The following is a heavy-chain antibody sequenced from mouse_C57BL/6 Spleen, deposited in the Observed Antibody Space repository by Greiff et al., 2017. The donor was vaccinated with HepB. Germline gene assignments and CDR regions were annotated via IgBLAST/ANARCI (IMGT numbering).Heavy chain of an antibody. CDR3: ARQDSSLDY. J-gene: IGHJ2*01. CDR2: ISSGGSYT. CDR1: GFTFSSYG. Sequence: EVQLVESGGDLVKPGGSLKLSCAASGFTFSSYGMSWVRQTPDKRLEWVATISSGGSYTYYPDSVKGRFTISRDNAKNTLYLQMSSLKSEDTAMYYCARQDSSLDYWGQGTTLTVSS. V-gene: IGHV5-6*01. D-gene: IGHD2-12*01.